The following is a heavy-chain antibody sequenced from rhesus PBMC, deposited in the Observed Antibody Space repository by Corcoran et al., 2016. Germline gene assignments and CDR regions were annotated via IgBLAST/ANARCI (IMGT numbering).Heavy chain of an antibody. CDR3: ARARSWNNRFDV. CDR2: IDGNIAAT. CDR1: GGSISGYY. J-gene: IGHJ5-1*01. V-gene: IGHV4-81*01. D-gene: IGHD2-39*01. Sequence: QVQLQESGPGLVKPSETLSLTCAVSGGSISGYYWSWIRQPPGKGLEWIGNIDGNIAATTSNPSLTSRVTTSKATSKNQFSLKLSSVTAADTALYYCARARSWNNRFDVWGPGVLVTVSS.